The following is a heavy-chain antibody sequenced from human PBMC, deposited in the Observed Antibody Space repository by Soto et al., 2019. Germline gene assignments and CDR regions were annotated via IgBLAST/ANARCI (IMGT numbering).Heavy chain of an antibody. CDR3: ARGLAPYYFDY. V-gene: IGHV1-3*01. CDR1: GYTFTSYS. D-gene: IGHD6-19*01. Sequence: GASVKVSCKASGYTFTSYSMHWVRQAPGQRLEWMGWINAGNGNTKYSQKFQGRVTITRDTSASTAYMELSSLRSEDTAVYYCARGLAPYYFDYWGQGTLVTVSS. J-gene: IGHJ4*02. CDR2: INAGNGNT.